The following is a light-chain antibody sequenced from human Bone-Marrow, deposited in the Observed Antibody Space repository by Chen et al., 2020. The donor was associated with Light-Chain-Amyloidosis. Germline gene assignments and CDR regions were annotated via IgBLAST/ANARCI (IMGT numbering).Light chain of an antibody. CDR3: QSYDIAKV. CDR1: SGYIASNY. CDR2: EDN. J-gene: IGLJ2*01. Sequence: NFVLIQPHSVSESPGKTVTISCTLSSGYIASNYVHWYQQRPGRSPTIVIYEDNQRPSGVPDRFSGSIDRSSNSASLTISGLKTEDEGDYYCQSYDIAKVFGGGTKVTVL. V-gene: IGLV6-57*01.